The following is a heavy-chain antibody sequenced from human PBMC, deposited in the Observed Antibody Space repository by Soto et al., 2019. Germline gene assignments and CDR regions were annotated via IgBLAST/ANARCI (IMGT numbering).Heavy chain of an antibody. CDR3: ARDSSSSGYYYGMDV. V-gene: IGHV1-18*01. J-gene: IGHJ6*02. CDR1: NETLTTYG. D-gene: IGHD6-6*01. CDR2: VSGYSGHS. Sequence: QVHLVQSGAEVKKPGASVKVSCKASNETLTTYGISWVRQAPGQGLEWMGWVSGYSGHSSSAQEFQDRVIMTTDTSTNTAYMELRSLTSDGSAVYFCARDSSSSGYYYGMDVWGQGTTVTVSS.